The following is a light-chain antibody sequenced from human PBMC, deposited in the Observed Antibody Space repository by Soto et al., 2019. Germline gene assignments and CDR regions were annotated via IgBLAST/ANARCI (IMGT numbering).Light chain of an antibody. CDR2: NAS. CDR1: QDISSA. V-gene: IGKV1-13*02. Sequence: AIPLTQSPSSLSASVGDRVTIACRASQDISSALAWYQQKPGKAPNLLIYNASSLQSGVPSRFSGSGSGTDFTLTISSLQSEDFATYYCQQSRTFGPGTKVDIK. CDR3: QQSRT. J-gene: IGKJ3*01.